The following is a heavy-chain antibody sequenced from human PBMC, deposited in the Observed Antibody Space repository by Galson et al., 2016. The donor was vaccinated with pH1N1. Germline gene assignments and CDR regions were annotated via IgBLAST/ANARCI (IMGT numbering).Heavy chain of an antibody. CDR1: GYSFPNSW. D-gene: IGHD4-11*01. J-gene: IGHJ3*01. CDR3: ARRGGYTNDGFEV. Sequence: QSGAEVKKPGESLKISCMGSGYSFPNSWIAWVRQLPGKGLEWMGMIYPADPDTRYSTSFQGQVTMSADKSSNTAHLQWNSLKASDTAVYYCARRGGYTNDGFEVWGQGTMATVS. CDR2: IYPADPDT. V-gene: IGHV5-51*03.